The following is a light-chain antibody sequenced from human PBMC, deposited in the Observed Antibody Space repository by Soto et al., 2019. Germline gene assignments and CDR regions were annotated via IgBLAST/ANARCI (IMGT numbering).Light chain of an antibody. CDR2: GAS. Sequence: EILMTQYPATLSVSPGERATPSCRASQSIRKDLAWYQQKRGQAPRLLIYGASTRATGIPGRFSGSGSGTEFTLTISSLQSEDFVVYYCQQYNGWPWAFGQGTKVDIK. J-gene: IGKJ1*01. CDR3: QQYNGWPWA. V-gene: IGKV3-15*01. CDR1: QSIRKD.